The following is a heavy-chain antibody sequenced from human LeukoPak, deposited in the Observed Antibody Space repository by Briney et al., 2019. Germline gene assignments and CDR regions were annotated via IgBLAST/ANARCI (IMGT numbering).Heavy chain of an antibody. V-gene: IGHV4-59*10. CDR3: ARVSVVVITAYYSDY. D-gene: IGHD3-22*01. CDR2: IYTSGST. J-gene: IGHJ4*02. CDR1: GGSISSYY. Sequence: SETLSLTCAVSGGSISSYYWSWIRQPAGKGLEWIGRIYTSGSTNYNPSLTSRVTMSVDTSKNQFSLKLSSVTAADTAVYYCARVSVVVITAYYSDYWGQGTLVTVSS.